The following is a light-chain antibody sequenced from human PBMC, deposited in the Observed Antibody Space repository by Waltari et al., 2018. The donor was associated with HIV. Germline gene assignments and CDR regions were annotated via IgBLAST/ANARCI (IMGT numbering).Light chain of an antibody. V-gene: IGKV1-39*01. CDR3: QQSSSTPPYT. CDR2: GAS. J-gene: IGKJ2*01. CDR1: QSISRY. Sequence: DIQMTQSPSSLSASIGDRVTIPCRAGQSISRYLNWYQQKPGRAPKLLIYGASSLQSGVPSRFSGSGSGTDFTLTISCLQPEDFATYYCQQSSSTPPYTFGQGTKLEIK.